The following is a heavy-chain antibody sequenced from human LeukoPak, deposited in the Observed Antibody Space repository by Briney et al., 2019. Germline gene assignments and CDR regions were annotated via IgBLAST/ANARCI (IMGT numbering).Heavy chain of an antibody. CDR1: GFTFSSYS. V-gene: IGHV3-48*01. J-gene: IGHJ3*02. D-gene: IGHD3-22*01. CDR3: ARVDQDYYDSSGYYHGSAFDI. CDR2: ISSSSSTI. Sequence: GGSLRLSCAASGFTFSSYSMNWVRQAPGKGLEWFSYISSSSSTIYYADSVKGRFTISRDNAKKSLYLQMNSLRAEDTAVYSCARVDQDYYDSSGYYHGSAFDIWGQGTMVTVSS.